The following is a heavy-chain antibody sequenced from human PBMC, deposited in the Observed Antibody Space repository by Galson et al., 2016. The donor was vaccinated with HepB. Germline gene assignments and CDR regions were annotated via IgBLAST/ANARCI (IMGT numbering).Heavy chain of an antibody. Sequence: SLRLSCAASGFTFDDYAMHWVRQVPGKGLEWVSGLNWNSDMIGYADSVQGRFTISRDNAKNSLYLQMNSLRPEDTALYYCAKDRSAVSVAADHWGQGTLVTVSS. V-gene: IGHV3-9*01. CDR3: AKDRSAVSVAADH. D-gene: IGHD6-19*01. CDR1: GFTFDDYA. CDR2: LNWNSDMI. J-gene: IGHJ4*02.